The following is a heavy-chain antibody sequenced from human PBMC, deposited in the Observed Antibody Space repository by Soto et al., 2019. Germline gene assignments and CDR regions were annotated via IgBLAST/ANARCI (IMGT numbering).Heavy chain of an antibody. J-gene: IGHJ6*02. CDR1: GFTFSSYA. D-gene: IGHD3-3*01. CDR2: ISGSGGST. CDR3: AKGPFDYYYGMDV. V-gene: IGHV3-23*01. Sequence: HPGGSLRLSCAASGFTFSSYAMSWVRQAPGKGLEWVSAISGSGGSTYYADSVKGRFTISRDNSKNTLYLQMNSLRAEDTAVYYCAKGPFDYYYGMDVWGQGTTVTVSS.